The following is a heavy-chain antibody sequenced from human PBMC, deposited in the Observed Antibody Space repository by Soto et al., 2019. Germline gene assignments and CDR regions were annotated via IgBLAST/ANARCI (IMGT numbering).Heavy chain of an antibody. J-gene: IGHJ5*01. V-gene: IGHV4-59*11. CDR1: GGSISSHY. D-gene: IGHD2-2*01. Sequence: QVQLQESGPGLVKPSETLSLTCSVSGGSISSHYWAWIRQPPGKGLEWVGYIHYSGNTNYNPSLKRRVTLSVDTSNKQFPLKLPSVTAADTAMYFCARFRCDTTTCYVLDSWGQGTLVTVSS. CDR3: ARFRCDTTTCYVLDS. CDR2: IHYSGNT.